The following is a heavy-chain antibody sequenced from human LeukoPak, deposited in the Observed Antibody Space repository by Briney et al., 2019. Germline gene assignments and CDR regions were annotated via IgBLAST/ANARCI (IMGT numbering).Heavy chain of an antibody. Sequence: GGSLRLSCAASGFTFSSYAMSWVRQAPRKGLEWVSGISGSGTSTYYADSVKGRFTISRDNSKNALYLQMNSLRADETAVYYCAKEVYSDSSGYFDYWGQGTLVTVSS. CDR2: ISGSGTST. CDR3: AKEVYSDSSGYFDY. CDR1: GFTFSSYA. J-gene: IGHJ4*02. D-gene: IGHD3-22*01. V-gene: IGHV3-23*01.